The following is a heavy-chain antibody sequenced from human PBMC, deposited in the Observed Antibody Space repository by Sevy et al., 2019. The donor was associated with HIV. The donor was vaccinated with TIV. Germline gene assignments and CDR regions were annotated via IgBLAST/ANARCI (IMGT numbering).Heavy chain of an antibody. CDR1: GFTFSSYA. CDR2: ISYDGSNK. J-gene: IGHJ4*02. Sequence: GGSLRLSCAASGFTFSSYAMHWVRQAPGKGLEWVAVISYDGSNKYYADSVKGRFTISRDNSKNTLYLQMNSLRAEDTAVYCCARGEGIAVAGTGYFDYWGQGTLVTVSS. V-gene: IGHV3-30-3*01. D-gene: IGHD6-19*01. CDR3: ARGEGIAVAGTGYFDY.